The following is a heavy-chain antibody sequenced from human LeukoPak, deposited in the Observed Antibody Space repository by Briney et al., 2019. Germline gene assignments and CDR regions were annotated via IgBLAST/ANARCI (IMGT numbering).Heavy chain of an antibody. CDR3: ARDLIVGATADFDY. D-gene: IGHD1-26*01. V-gene: IGHV1-2*02. CDR2: INPNSGDA. J-gene: IGHJ4*02. Sequence: GDSVKVSCKASGYSFSGYYMHWVRQAPGQGLEWMGWINPNSGDANYAQKFQGRVTMTRDTSITTAYMQLSRLTSDDTAVYYCARDLIVGATADFDYWGQGTLVTVSS. CDR1: GYSFSGYY.